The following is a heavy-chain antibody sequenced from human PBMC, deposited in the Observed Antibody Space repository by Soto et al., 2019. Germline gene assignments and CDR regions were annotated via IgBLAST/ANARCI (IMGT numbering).Heavy chain of an antibody. J-gene: IGHJ6*02. Sequence: QVQLVQSGAEVKKPGASVKVSCKASGYTFTSYAMHWVRQSPGQRLEWMGWINAGNGNTKYSQKFQGRVTITRDTSASTAHMELSSLRSEDTAVYSCACSYYGSGNPKDYYYGMDVWGQGTTVTVSS. CDR1: GYTFTSYA. V-gene: IGHV1-3*01. CDR3: ACSYYGSGNPKDYYYGMDV. D-gene: IGHD3-10*01. CDR2: INAGNGNT.